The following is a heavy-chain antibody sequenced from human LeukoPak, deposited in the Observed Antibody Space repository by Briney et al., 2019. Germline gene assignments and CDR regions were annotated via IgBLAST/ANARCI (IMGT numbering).Heavy chain of an antibody. J-gene: IGHJ4*02. CDR2: IKSKTDGGTT. D-gene: IGHD1-26*01. CDR3: TTDFSGSYGGDY. CDR1: GFTFSNAW. Sequence: GGSLRLSCAASGFTFSNAWMSWVRQAPGKGLEWVGRIKSKTDGGTTDYAAPVKGRFTISRDDSKNTLYLQMNSLKTEDTAVYYCTTDFSGSYGGDYWGQGTLVAVSS. V-gene: IGHV3-15*01.